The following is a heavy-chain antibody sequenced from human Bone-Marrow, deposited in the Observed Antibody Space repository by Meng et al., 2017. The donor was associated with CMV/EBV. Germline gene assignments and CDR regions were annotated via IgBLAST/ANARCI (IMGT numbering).Heavy chain of an antibody. CDR1: GDSVSSNSAA. CDR2: TYYRSKWYN. V-gene: IGHV6-1*01. J-gene: IGHJ5*02. CDR3: ARGEITMVRGVIYTKSRFDP. D-gene: IGHD3-10*01. Sequence: SETLSLTCALSGDSVSSNSAAWNWIRQSPSRGLEWLGRTYYRSKWYNDYAVSVKSRITINPDTSKNQFSLQLNSVTPEDTAVYYCARGEITMVRGVIYTKSRFDPWGQGTLVTVSS.